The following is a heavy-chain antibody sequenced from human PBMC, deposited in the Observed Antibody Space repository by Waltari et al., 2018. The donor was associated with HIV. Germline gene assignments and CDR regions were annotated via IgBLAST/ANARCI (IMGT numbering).Heavy chain of an antibody. Sequence: QVQLQESGPGLVKPSETLSLTCTVSGGSISGYYWSWIRQPPGEGLQWIGYVYYTGSTKHGPPPKSRSHLIRDHAKNPFPPKVSSVTAAEPAVYYCAEVRASSGLSPLGYWGQGILVTVSS. D-gene: IGHD3-22*01. CDR3: AEVRASSGLSPLGY. CDR1: GGSISGYY. V-gene: IGHV4-59*03. J-gene: IGHJ4*02. CDR2: VYYTGST.